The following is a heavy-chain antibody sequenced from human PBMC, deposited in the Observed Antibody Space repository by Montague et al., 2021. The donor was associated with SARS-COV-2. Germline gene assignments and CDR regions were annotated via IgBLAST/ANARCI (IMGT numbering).Heavy chain of an antibody. Sequence: TLSLTCRVSCASIDTGNHYWTWIRQSAGQGLEWIGNIYNSGPTNYNPSLKSRVTISLARAKNHFSLLLSSVAAADTATYYCGRDSVSYGLDVWGQGTTVTVSS. J-gene: IGHJ6*02. V-gene: IGHV4-61*09. CDR2: IYNSGPT. D-gene: IGHD3-16*01. CDR1: CASIDTGNHY. CDR3: GRDSVSYGLDV.